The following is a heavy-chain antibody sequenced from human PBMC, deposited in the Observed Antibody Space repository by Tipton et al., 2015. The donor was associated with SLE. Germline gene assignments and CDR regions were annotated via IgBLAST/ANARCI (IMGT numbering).Heavy chain of an antibody. Sequence: TLSLTCTVSGASVSSFFWGWIRQPPGKGLEWIGVLYYSGNTYYNPSLKSPVTLSIDTSKNQFSLKMRSVTAADTAVYFCARGYCSDGVCYGFGFFDYWGQGNLVTVSS. J-gene: IGHJ4*02. D-gene: IGHD2-8*01. CDR2: LYYSGNT. CDR1: GASVSSFF. V-gene: IGHV4-59*02. CDR3: ARGYCSDGVCYGFGFFDY.